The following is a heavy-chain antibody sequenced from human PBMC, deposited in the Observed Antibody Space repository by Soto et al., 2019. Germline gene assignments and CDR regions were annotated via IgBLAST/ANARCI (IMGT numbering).Heavy chain of an antibody. CDR2: INSDRSST. V-gene: IGHV3-74*01. CDR1: GFTFSTYW. J-gene: IGHJ6*02. CDR3: ARAQGDCSGGSCRDYYYYGMDV. D-gene: IGHD2-15*01. Sequence: EGSLTLSCASSGFTFSTYWMHWVRQAPEKGLVWVSRINSDRSSTSYADSVKGRFTISRDNAKNTLYLQMNSLRAEDTAVYYCARAQGDCSGGSCRDYYYYGMDVWGQGTTVTVSS.